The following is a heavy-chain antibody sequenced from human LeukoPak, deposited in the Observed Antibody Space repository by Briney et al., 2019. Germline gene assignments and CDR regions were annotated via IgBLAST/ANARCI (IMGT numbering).Heavy chain of an antibody. V-gene: IGHV3-11*01. D-gene: IGHD3-10*01. Sequence: KPGGSLRLSCAASGFTFSDYYMSWIRQTPGKGLEWVSYISSSGSTIYYADSMKGRFTISRDNAKNSLYLQMNSLRAEDTAVYYCARSPCDYYGSGSYSGWFDPWGQGTLVTVSS. CDR3: ARSPCDYYGSGSYSGWFDP. J-gene: IGHJ5*02. CDR2: ISSSGSTI. CDR1: GFTFSDYY.